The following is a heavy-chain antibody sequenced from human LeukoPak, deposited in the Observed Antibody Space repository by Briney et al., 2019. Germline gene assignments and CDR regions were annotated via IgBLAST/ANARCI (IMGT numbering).Heavy chain of an antibody. J-gene: IGHJ4*02. D-gene: IGHD5-18*01. V-gene: IGHV3-23*01. CDR3: AKDKRGYSYGADY. CDR2: ISGSTGST. CDR1: GFPFSSDA. Sequence: GGSLRLSCAGSGFPFSSDAMNWVRQAPGKGLEWVASISGSTGSTQYADSVKGRFTVSRDNSKNTLYLQMNSLRAEDTAVYYCAKDKRGYSYGADYWGQGTLVTVSS.